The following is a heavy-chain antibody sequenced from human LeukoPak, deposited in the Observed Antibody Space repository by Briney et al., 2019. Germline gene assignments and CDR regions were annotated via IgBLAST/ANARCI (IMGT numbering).Heavy chain of an antibody. CDR2: ISWNSGSI. J-gene: IGHJ2*01. D-gene: IGHD4-23*01. V-gene: IGHV3-9*01. CDR1: GFTFDDYA. CDR3: ARVTRWDWYFDL. Sequence: SLRLSCAASGFTFDDYAMHWVRQAPGKGLEWVSGISWNSGSIGYADSVKGRFTISRDNAKNSLYLQMDSLRAEDTAVYYCARVTRWDWYFDLWGRGTLVTVSS.